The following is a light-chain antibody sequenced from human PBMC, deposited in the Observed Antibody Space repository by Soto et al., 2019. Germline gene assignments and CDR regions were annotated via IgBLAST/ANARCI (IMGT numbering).Light chain of an antibody. V-gene: IGLV1-44*01. J-gene: IGLJ1*01. CDR1: SSNIRSNT. CDR2: SNN. Sequence: QSVLTQPPSASGTPGQRVTISCSGSSSNIRSNTVNWYQQLPATAPKLRICSNNRRRSGFPGRFSGSKSGPSSSLAIRGLQSEDEADYYCAAWDDRLNGNVFGSGTKVTVL. CDR3: AAWDDRLNGNV.